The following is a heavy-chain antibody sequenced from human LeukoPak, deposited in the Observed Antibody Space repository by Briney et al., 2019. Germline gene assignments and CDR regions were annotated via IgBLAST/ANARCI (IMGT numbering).Heavy chain of an antibody. D-gene: IGHD3-9*01. Sequence: PSETLSLTCAVYGGSFSGYYWSWIRQPPGKGLEWIGEIYHSGSTNYNPSLKSRVTISVDKSKNQFSLKLSSVTAADTAVYYCARTAGDYDILTPFDYWGQGTLVTVSS. CDR2: IYHSGST. CDR1: GGSFSGYY. CDR3: ARTAGDYDILTPFDY. V-gene: IGHV4-34*01. J-gene: IGHJ4*02.